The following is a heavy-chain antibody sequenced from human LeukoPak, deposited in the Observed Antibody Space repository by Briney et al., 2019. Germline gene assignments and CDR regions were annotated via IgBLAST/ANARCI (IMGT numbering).Heavy chain of an antibody. Sequence: PGGSMRLSCAASGFTFDDYAMHWVRQAPGKGLEWVSGINWNSGSTGYADSVKGRFTISRDNAKNSLYLQMNSLRAEDTALYYCAKDILYGDSRFDYWGQGTLVTVSS. D-gene: IGHD4-17*01. CDR2: INWNSGST. CDR3: AKDILYGDSRFDY. J-gene: IGHJ4*02. CDR1: GFTFDDYA. V-gene: IGHV3-9*01.